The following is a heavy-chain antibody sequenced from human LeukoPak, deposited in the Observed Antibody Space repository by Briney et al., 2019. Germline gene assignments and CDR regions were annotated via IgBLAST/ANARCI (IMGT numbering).Heavy chain of an antibody. D-gene: IGHD2-2*02. CDR2: IYYSGNT. CDR1: GVSISTYY. J-gene: IGHJ4*02. V-gene: IGHV4-59*01. CDR3: ARAYTSWSFDY. Sequence: SETLSLTCTVSGVSISTYYWSWIRQPPGKGLEWIGYIYYSGNTNYNPSLKSRVTISIDTSKNQFSLKLSSVTAADTAVYYCARAYTSWSFDYWGQGTLVTVSS.